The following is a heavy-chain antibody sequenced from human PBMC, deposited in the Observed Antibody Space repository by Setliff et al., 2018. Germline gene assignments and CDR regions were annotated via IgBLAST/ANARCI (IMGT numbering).Heavy chain of an antibody. D-gene: IGHD3-10*01. V-gene: IGHV4-39*01. CDR2: LSYNGNA. CDR1: SGSISSDNYY. J-gene: IGHJ4*02. Sequence: SETLSLTCTVSSGSISSDNYYWGWIRQPPGKGLEWIGTLSYNGNAYYTPSPKSRVTISIDTSKNQFSLKLSSVTAADTAVYYCARHTIAMSTIISYFDYWGQGTLVTVSS. CDR3: ARHTIAMSTIISYFDY.